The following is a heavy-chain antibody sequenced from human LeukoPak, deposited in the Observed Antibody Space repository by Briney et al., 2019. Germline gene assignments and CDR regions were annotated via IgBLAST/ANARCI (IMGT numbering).Heavy chain of an antibody. Sequence: SETLSLTCAVNGGSFSGYYWTWIRQPPGKGLEWIGEINDSGSTNYNPSLKSRVTISVDTSKNQFSLKLSSVTAADTAVYYCARDDPLTESGSYYSGHGWFDPWGQGTLVTVS. V-gene: IGHV4-34*01. CDR1: GGSFSGYY. D-gene: IGHD1-26*01. J-gene: IGHJ5*02. CDR3: ARDDPLTESGSYYSGHGWFDP. CDR2: INDSGST.